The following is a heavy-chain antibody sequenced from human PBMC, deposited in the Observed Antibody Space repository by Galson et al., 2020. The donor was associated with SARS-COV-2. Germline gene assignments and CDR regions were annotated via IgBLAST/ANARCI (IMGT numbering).Heavy chain of an antibody. CDR3: ARTESYDSSGYYDY. CDR2: INHSGST. Sequence: SETLSLTCAVYGGSFSGYYWSWIRQPPGKGLEWIGEINHSGSTNYNPSLKSRVTISVDTSKNQFSLKLSSVTAADMAVYYCARTESYDSSGYYDYWGQGTLVTVSS. J-gene: IGHJ4*02. D-gene: IGHD3-22*01. V-gene: IGHV4-34*01. CDR1: GGSFSGYY.